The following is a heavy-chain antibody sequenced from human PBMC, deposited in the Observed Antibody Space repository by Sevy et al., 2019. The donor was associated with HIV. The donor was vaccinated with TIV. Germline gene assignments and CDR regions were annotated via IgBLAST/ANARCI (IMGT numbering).Heavy chain of an antibody. V-gene: IGHV1-24*01. CDR3: AATREYYYGNTSYFDV. Sequence: ASVKVSCKVSGNTLTKLSTHWVRQAPGKGLEWMGSFDPEDGERIYSQKFQGRVTMTEDTSTDTAYMDLSSLRSDDTAVYYCAATREYYYGNTSYFDVWGQGTLVTVSS. CDR2: FDPEDGER. CDR1: GNTLTKLS. D-gene: IGHD3-10*01. J-gene: IGHJ4*02.